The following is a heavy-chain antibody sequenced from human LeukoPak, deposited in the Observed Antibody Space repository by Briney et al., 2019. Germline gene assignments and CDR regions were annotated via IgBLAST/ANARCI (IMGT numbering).Heavy chain of an antibody. D-gene: IGHD6-19*01. Sequence: PGGSLRLSCAASGFTFSSYAMYWVRQAPGKGLEYVSGISSNGGTTYYANSVKGRFTISRDNSKNTLYLQMGSLRTEDMAVYYCARLRGSGWVGPYDYWGQGTLVTVSS. CDR1: GFTFSSYA. CDR3: ARLRGSGWVGPYDY. V-gene: IGHV3-64*01. CDR2: ISSNGGTT. J-gene: IGHJ4*02.